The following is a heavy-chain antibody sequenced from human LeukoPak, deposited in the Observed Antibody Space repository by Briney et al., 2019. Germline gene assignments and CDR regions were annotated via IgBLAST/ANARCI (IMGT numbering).Heavy chain of an antibody. CDR2: IYSGGDR. D-gene: IGHD4-17*01. V-gene: IGHV3-53*01. Sequence: GGSLRLSCAPSDFRVTSYYMGWVRQAPGKGLDWVSLIYSGGDRYYADSAKGRFTISRDNSKNTLYLQMNSLRAEDTAVYYCARAFHDYEAFDPWGQGTLVTVSS. CDR3: ARAFHDYEAFDP. J-gene: IGHJ5*02. CDR1: DFRVTSYY.